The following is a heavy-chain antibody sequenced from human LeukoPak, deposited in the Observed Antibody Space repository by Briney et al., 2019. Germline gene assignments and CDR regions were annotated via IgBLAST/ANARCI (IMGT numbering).Heavy chain of an antibody. CDR1: GFTFSSHA. V-gene: IGHV3-23*01. CDR3: AKVGHSSSLDY. Sequence: GGSLRLSCAASGFTFSSHAMSWVRQAPGQGLEWVSAISGSGGSTYYADSVKGRFTISRDNSKNTLYLQMNSLRAEDTAVYYCAKVGHSSSLDYWGQGTLVTVSS. CDR2: ISGSGGST. J-gene: IGHJ4*02. D-gene: IGHD6-13*01.